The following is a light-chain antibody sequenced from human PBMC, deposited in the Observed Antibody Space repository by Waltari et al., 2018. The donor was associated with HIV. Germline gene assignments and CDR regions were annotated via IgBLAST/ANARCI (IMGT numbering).Light chain of an antibody. Sequence: QSALTQPASVSGSLGQSITLSCSGTTSDVGSYNFVSWYQKHPGKAPKLMIHEVPNRASGASTCFSGSKSGKTAYLTSSGLQTEDDAEYDCSSYANTISVIFGGGTKLTVL. CDR3: SSYANTISVI. J-gene: IGLJ2*01. CDR1: TSDVGSYNF. V-gene: IGLV2-14*03. CDR2: EVP.